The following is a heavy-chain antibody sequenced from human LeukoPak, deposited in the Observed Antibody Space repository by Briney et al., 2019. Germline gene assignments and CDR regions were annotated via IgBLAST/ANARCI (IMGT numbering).Heavy chain of an antibody. D-gene: IGHD1-26*01. CDR1: GYTLTGYY. Sequence: ASVKVSCKASGYTLTGYYMHWVRQAPGQGLEWMGWINPNSGGTNYAQKFQGRVTMTRDTSISTAYMELSRLRSDDTAVYYCARGAGATLYYYYYYMDVWGKGTTVTVSS. V-gene: IGHV1-2*02. CDR3: ARGAGATLYYYYYYMDV. J-gene: IGHJ6*03. CDR2: INPNSGGT.